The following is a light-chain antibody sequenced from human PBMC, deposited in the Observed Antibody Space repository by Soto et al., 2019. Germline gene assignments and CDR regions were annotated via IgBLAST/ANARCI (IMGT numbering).Light chain of an antibody. CDR2: DVS. CDR1: SSDVGAYIQ. V-gene: IGLV2-14*03. CDR3: SSYTRSSTRV. Sequence: QSVLTQPASVSGSPGQSITISCTGTSSDVGAYIQVSWYQQHPGKAPKVMFYDVSSRTSGVSNRFSGSKSGNTAFLTISGLQAEDEADYYCSSYTRSSTRVFGTGTKLTVL. J-gene: IGLJ1*01.